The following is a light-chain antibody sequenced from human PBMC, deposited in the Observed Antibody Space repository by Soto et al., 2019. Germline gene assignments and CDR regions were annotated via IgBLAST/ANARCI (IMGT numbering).Light chain of an antibody. V-gene: IGLV1-40*01. CDR1: SSNIGTGHD. CDR2: GKS. J-gene: IGLJ2*01. CDR3: QSYDSSLSDSV. Sequence: QSVLTQPPSVSGAPGQRVTISCTGSSSNIGTGHDVHWYQQLPGTAPKLLIYGKSNRPSGVPDRFSGSKSGTSASLAITGLQVEDEADYYCQSYDSSLSDSVFGGGSQLTVL.